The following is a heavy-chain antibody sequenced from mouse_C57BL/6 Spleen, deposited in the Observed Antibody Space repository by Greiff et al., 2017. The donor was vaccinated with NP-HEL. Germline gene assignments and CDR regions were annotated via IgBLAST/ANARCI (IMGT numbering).Heavy chain of an antibody. D-gene: IGHD1-1*01. CDR3: ARSRDYYGSSYYFDY. CDR1: GYTFTSYG. J-gene: IGHJ2*01. V-gene: IGHV1-81*01. Sequence: QVQLQQSGAELARPGASVKLSCKASGYTFTSYGISWVKQRTGQGLEWIGEIYPRSGNTYYNEKFKGKATLTADKSSSTAHMELRSLTSEDSAVYFCARSRDYYGSSYYFDYWGQGTTLTVSS. CDR2: IYPRSGNT.